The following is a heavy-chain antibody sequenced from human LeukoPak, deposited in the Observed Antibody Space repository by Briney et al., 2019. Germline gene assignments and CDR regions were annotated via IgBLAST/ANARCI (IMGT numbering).Heavy chain of an antibody. V-gene: IGHV3-30-3*01. CDR1: GFTFSSYA. CDR2: LSYDGSNK. CDR3: ARGWQWLSLSLVY. Sequence: GGSLRLSCAASGFTFSSYAMHWVRQAPGKGLEWVAVLSYDGSNKYYADSVKGRFTISRDNSKNTLYLQMNSLRAEDTAVYYCARGWQWLSLSLVYRGQGTLVTVSS. J-gene: IGHJ4*02. D-gene: IGHD6-19*01.